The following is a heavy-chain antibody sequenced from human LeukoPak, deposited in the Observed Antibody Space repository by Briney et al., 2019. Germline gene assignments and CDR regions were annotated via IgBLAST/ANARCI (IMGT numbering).Heavy chain of an antibody. CDR1: GFTFSSYA. J-gene: IGHJ5*02. Sequence: GGSLRLSCAASGFTFSSYAMHWVRQAPGKGLEWVAVISYDGSNKYYADSVKGRFTISRDNSKNTLYLQMNSLRAEDTAVYYCARYDFWSGYFRTEFDPWGQGTLVTVSS. D-gene: IGHD3-3*01. CDR2: ISYDGSNK. CDR3: ARYDFWSGYFRTEFDP. V-gene: IGHV3-30-3*01.